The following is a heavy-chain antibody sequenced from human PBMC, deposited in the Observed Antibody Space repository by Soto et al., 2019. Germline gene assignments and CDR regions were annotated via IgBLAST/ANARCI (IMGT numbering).Heavy chain of an antibody. CDR1: GFTFRSYV. Sequence: QVQLVESGGGVVQPGTSLRLSCVGSGFTFRSYVIHWVRQAPGKGLEWVALTSYDGSNNFYGDSVKGRCTISRHNSRNTVELQMDSLRFEDTALYYCARWGTTGGLDVWGQGTLVAVSS. CDR2: TSYDGSNN. D-gene: IGHD3-16*01. V-gene: IGHV3-33*05. CDR3: ARWGTTGGLDV. J-gene: IGHJ4*02.